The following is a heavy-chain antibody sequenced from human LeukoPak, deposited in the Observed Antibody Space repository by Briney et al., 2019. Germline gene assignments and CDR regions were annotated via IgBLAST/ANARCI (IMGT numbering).Heavy chain of an antibody. V-gene: IGHV3-23*01. CDR3: ARDRSGYSGYDLFDY. D-gene: IGHD5-12*01. CDR2: ISGSGGRT. Sequence: GGSLRLSCAASGFTFSRYGMSWVRQAPGKGLEWVSAISGSGGRTYYADSVKGRFTISRDNAKNSLYLQMNSLRAEDTAVYYCARDRSGYSGYDLFDYWGQGSLVTVSS. J-gene: IGHJ4*02. CDR1: GFTFSRYG.